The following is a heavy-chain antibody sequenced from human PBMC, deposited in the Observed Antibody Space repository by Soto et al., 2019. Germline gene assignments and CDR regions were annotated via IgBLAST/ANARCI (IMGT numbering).Heavy chain of an antibody. CDR1: GYTLSEVS. Sequence: QVQLVQSGAVVRKPGASVTVSCKVSGYTLSEVSIHWVRQTPGKGLEWMGGFDPENDETSYAQKFQGGVTLTEDTSTDTAYLELSSLRSEDTAIYYCAIAAYCSGATCYSGYNWFDPWGQGTQVTVSS. V-gene: IGHV1-24*01. J-gene: IGHJ5*02. D-gene: IGHD2-2*01. CDR3: AIAAYCSGATCYSGYNWFDP. CDR2: FDPENDET.